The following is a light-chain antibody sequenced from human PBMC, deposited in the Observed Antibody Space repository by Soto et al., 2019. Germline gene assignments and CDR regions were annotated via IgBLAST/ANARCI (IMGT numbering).Light chain of an antibody. V-gene: IGKV1-39*01. CDR2: AAS. CDR3: QQSYSTPRT. J-gene: IGKJ1*01. CDR1: QSISSY. Sequence: DIQMTQSPSSLSASVGDRVTITCRASQSISSYLNWYQQKPGKAPKLLIYAASSLQSGVQSRFSGSGSGTDFTLTIISLQPEDFATYYCQQSYSTPRTFGQGTKVEIK.